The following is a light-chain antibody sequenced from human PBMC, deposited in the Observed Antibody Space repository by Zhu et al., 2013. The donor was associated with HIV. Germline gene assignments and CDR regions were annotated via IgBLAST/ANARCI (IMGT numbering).Light chain of an antibody. J-gene: IGKJ3*01. CDR1: QSVSSSY. CDR2: GAS. CDR3: QQYGSSLFT. Sequence: EIVLTQSPGTLSLSPGERATLSCRASQSVSSSYLAWYRQKPGQAPRLLIYGASNRATGIPDRFSGSGSGTEFTLIISRLEPEDFAVYYCQQYGSSLFTFGPGTKVDI. V-gene: IGKV3-20*01.